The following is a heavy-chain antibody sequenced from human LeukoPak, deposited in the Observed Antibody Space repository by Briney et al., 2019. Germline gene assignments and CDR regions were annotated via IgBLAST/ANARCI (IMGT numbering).Heavy chain of an antibody. CDR3: ARRHWGPIDY. D-gene: IGHD7-27*01. V-gene: IGHV4-59*08. J-gene: IGHJ4*02. Sequence: SETLSLTCTVSGRSISSYYWSWLRQPPGKGLEWIGYIYYSGSTNYNPSLKSRVTISVDTSKNQFSLKLSSVTAADTAVYYCARRHWGPIDYWGQGTLVTVSS. CDR2: IYYSGST. CDR1: GRSISSYY.